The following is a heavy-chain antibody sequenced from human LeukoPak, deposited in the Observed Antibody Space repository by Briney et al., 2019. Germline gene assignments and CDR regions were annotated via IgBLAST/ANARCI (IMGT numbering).Heavy chain of an antibody. CDR2: IYTSGST. J-gene: IGHJ6*02. Sequence: SETLSLTCTVSGGSISSYYWSWIRQPAGKGLEWIGRIYTSGSTNYNPSLKSRVTMSVDTSKSQFSLKLSSVTAADTAVYYCARDSRYSGYDYGMDVWGQGTTVTVSS. D-gene: IGHD5-12*01. V-gene: IGHV4-4*07. CDR1: GGSISSYY. CDR3: ARDSRYSGYDYGMDV.